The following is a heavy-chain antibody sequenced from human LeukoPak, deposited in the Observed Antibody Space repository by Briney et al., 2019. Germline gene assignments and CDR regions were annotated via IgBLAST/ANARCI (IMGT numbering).Heavy chain of an antibody. CDR2: IYYSVST. D-gene: IGHD2-8*02. V-gene: IGHV4-59*08. CDR3: AGTLLGRLFDY. Sequence: PSETLSLTCTVSGGYISSYYWSWNRQPPGKGLEWIGYIYYSVSTNYNPSLKSRVTISIDTSKNQFSLKLSSVTAADTSVYYCAGTLLGRLFDYWGQGTLVTVSS. CDR1: GGYISSYY. J-gene: IGHJ4*02.